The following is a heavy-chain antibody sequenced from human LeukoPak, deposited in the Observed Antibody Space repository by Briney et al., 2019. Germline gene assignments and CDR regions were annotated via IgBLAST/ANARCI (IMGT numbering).Heavy chain of an antibody. CDR1: GFTFTTYA. J-gene: IGHJ4*02. CDR3: ALRYTTSWYFDD. Sequence: GGSLRLSCAASGFTFTTYAMSWVRQAPGKGLEWVSAITVSGDRTYYAGSVRGRFTISRDNSKNTLYLQMNSLRAEDTAVDYCALRYTTSWYFDDWGQGTLVTVSS. CDR2: ITVSGDRT. V-gene: IGHV3-23*01. D-gene: IGHD6-13*01.